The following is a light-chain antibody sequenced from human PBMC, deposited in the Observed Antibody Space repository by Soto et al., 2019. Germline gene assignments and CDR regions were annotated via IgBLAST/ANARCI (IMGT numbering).Light chain of an antibody. CDR3: QQRFNSLT. CDR1: QSIASY. V-gene: IGKV3-11*01. J-gene: IGKJ4*01. CDR2: EAS. Sequence: EIVLTQSPATLSLSPGERATLSCRASQSIASYLAWYQQKRGQAPRLLIYEASNRATGVPARFSGSGSGTVFTLSISSLEHEYSAVYYCQQRFNSLTFGGGTKVEIK.